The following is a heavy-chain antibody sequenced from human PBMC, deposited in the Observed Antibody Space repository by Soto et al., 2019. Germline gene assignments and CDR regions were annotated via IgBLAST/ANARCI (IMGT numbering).Heavy chain of an antibody. CDR1: GFPFSAYN. CDR2: ITVGSSHI. J-gene: IGHJ4*02. Sequence: EVQRVESGGGLVKPGGSLRLSCTGSGFPFSAYNINWVRQAPGKGLEWVSSITVGSSHIYQPNSMKGRFTISRDDAKNSVYLQIDSLRDEDTALYYCSRSPEVGVRGAYWGQGTLVTVSS. CDR3: SRSPEVGVRGAY. V-gene: IGHV3-21*01. D-gene: IGHD3-16*01.